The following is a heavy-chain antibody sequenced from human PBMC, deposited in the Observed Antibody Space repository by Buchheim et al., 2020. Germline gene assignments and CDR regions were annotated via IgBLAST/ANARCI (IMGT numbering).Heavy chain of an antibody. D-gene: IGHD1-26*01. CDR1: GFTFNRYG. J-gene: IGHJ4*02. Sequence: VQLVESGGGVVQPGMSLRLSCAASGFTFNRYGMHWVRQAPGKGLEWVAIIWYDGSNKYYADSVKGRFTISRDQSKNTVALQMNSLRAEDTAVYYCARNNGNYRLDDWGQGTL. V-gene: IGHV3-33*01. CDR2: IWYDGSNK. CDR3: ARNNGNYRLDD.